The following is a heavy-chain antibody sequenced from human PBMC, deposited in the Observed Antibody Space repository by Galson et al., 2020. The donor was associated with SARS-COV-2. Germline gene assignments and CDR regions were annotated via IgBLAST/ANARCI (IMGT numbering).Heavy chain of an antibody. D-gene: IGHD3-9*01. CDR2: ISSSSSTI. V-gene: IGHV3-48*01. Sequence: GESLKISCAASGFTFSSYSMNWVRQAPGKGLEWVSYISSSSSTIYYADSVKGRFTISRDNAKNSLYLQMNSLRAEDTAVYYCARDVLRYFDWLLPQPDYWGHGTLVTVSS. CDR3: ARDVLRYFDWLLPQPDY. J-gene: IGHJ4*01. CDR1: GFTFSSYS.